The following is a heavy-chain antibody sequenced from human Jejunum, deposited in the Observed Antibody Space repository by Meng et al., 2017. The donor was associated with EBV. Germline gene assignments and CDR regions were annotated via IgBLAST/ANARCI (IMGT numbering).Heavy chain of an antibody. V-gene: IGHV4-4*02. CDR1: GGSISTDNW. J-gene: IGHJ4*02. CDR3: ARDRGVEDY. CDR2: IHHSGST. D-gene: IGHD5-24*01. Sequence: QVQLQESGPGLVKPSGTLSLTCAVSGGSISTDNWWSWGRQPPGKGLEYIGEIHHSGSTKYNPSLKSRVTISVDKSNNHFSLKLSSVTAADTAVYYCARDRGVEDYWGQGTLVTVSS.